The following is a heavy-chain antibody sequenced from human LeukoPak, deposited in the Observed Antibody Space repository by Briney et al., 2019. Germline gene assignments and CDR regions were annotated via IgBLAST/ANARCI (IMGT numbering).Heavy chain of an antibody. D-gene: IGHD2-21*02. V-gene: IGHV3-23*01. J-gene: IGHJ6*02. CDR3: AKVGCGGDCYFHYYYGMDV. CDR1: GFTFSSYA. CDR2: ISGSGGST. Sequence: GGSLRLSCAASGFTFSSYAMSWVRQAPGKGLEWVSAISGSGGSTYYADSVKGRFTISRDNSKNTLYLQMNSLRAEDTAVYYCAKVGCGGDCYFHYYYGMDVWGQGTTVTVSS.